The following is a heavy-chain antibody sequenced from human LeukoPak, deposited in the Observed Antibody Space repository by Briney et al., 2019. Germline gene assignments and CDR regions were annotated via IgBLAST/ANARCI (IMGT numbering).Heavy chain of an antibody. D-gene: IGHD3-22*01. Sequence: PSETLSLTCNVSGDSINNYFWSWIRQPPGKGLEWIGYVHYSGSSNYNPSLKSRVIISIDTSENQFSLKLRSVTAADTAVCYCASLGGYYESSNSSQLDAFDIWGQGTTVTVSS. J-gene: IGHJ3*02. CDR1: GDSINNYF. CDR2: VHYSGSS. CDR3: ASLGGYYESSNSSQLDAFDI. V-gene: IGHV4-59*01.